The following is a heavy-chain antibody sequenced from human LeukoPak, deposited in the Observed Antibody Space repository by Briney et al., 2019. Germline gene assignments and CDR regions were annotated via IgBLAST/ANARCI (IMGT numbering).Heavy chain of an antibody. CDR2: ITGSATST. V-gene: IGHV3-23*01. Sequence: GGSLRLSCAASGFTFSIYAMSWVRQAPGEGLEWVSGITGSATSTSYADSVKGRFTISRDNSKNTLYLQMNSLRAEDTAVYYCVRDDDRPDNGLDYWGQGALVTVSS. CDR1: GFTFSIYA. CDR3: VRDDDRPDNGLDY. D-gene: IGHD3-22*01. J-gene: IGHJ4*02.